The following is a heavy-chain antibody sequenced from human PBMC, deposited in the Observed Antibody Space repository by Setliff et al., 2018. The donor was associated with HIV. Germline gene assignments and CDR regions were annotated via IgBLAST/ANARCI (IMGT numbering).Heavy chain of an antibody. CDR3: ARASVLWFGELWYYYYGMDV. V-gene: IGHV1-46*01. Sequence: ASVKVSCKPSGYTFTTYGLSWVRQAPGQGLEWMGWINPSGGSTSYAQKFQGRVTMTRDTSTSTVYMELSSLRSEDTAVYYCARASVLWFGELWYYYYGMDVWGQGTTVTVSS. CDR1: GYTFTTYG. J-gene: IGHJ6*02. CDR2: INPSGGST. D-gene: IGHD3-10*01.